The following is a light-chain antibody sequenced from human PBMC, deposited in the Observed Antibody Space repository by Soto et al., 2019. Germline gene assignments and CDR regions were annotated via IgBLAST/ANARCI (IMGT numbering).Light chain of an antibody. J-gene: IGKJ4*01. Sequence: EIVLTQSPGTLSLSPGERATLSCRASQSVSDRYLVYLAWYQQKPGQAPRLLIYGASSRAIGIPDRFSGSGSVTDFTLTINRLEPEDFAAYYCHQYGSSTLTFGGGTKVDIK. CDR1: QSVSDRYLVY. CDR3: HQYGSSTLT. V-gene: IGKV3-20*01. CDR2: GAS.